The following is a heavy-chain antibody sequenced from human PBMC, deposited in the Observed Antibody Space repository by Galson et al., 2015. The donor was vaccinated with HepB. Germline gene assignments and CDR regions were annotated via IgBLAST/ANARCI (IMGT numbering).Heavy chain of an antibody. V-gene: IGHV7-4-1*02. D-gene: IGHD5-18*01. Sequence: SVKVSCKASGYTFTSYAMNWVRQAPGQGLEWMGWINTNTGNPTYAQGFTGRFVFSLDTSVSTAYLQISSLKAEDTAVYYCARGVTGGDTAMVTGYYYYYMDVWGKGTTVTVSS. J-gene: IGHJ6*03. CDR3: ARGVTGGDTAMVTGYYYYYMDV. CDR2: INTNTGNP. CDR1: GYTFTSYA.